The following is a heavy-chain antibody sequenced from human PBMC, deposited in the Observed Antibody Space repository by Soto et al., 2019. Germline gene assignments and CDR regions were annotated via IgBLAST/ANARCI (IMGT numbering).Heavy chain of an antibody. CDR2: IKSETDGGTT. J-gene: IGHJ3*02. CDR3: TLDYYSYEMSGYYYELFRESIEGPEPHYAFDI. CDR1: GLTFSHAW. Sequence: PGGSMRLSCAASGLTFSHAWMSGVRQAPGKGLEWVGRIKSETDGGTTDYAAPVKCRFTISRDDSKNSLHLQMNSRKTTATAVCYCTLDYYSYEMSGYYYELFRESIEGPEPHYAFDIWGQGTMVTVSS. D-gene: IGHD3-22*01. V-gene: IGHV3-15*01.